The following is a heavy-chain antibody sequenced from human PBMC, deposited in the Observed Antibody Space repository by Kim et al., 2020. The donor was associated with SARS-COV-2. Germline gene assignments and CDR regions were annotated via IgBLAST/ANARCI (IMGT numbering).Heavy chain of an antibody. J-gene: IGHJ6*02. CDR1: GFTFSSYA. CDR3: ASLDGYNYPLGDNGMDV. Sequence: GGSLRLSCAASGFTFSSYAMSWVRQAPGKGLEWVSAISGSGGSTYYADSVKGRFTISRDNSKNTLYLQMNSLRAEDTAVYYCASLDGYNYPLGDNGMDVWGQGTTVTVSS. D-gene: IGHD5-12*01. CDR2: ISGSGGST. V-gene: IGHV3-23*01.